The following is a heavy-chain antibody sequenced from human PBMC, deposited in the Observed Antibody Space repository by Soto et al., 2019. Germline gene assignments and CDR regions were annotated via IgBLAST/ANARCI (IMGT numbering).Heavy chain of an antibody. V-gene: IGHV1-2*02. Sequence: ASVKVSCKAPRGTFSSYTINWVRQAPGQGLEWMGRVVPKIGGINFVRKFQGRLTLTADKSMRTAYLELSRLRSDDTAVYYCAAAAMVPNYYYYGMDVWGQGTTVTVSS. CDR2: VVPKIGGI. CDR3: AAAAMVPNYYYYGMDV. CDR1: RGTFSSYT. J-gene: IGHJ6*02. D-gene: IGHD5-18*01.